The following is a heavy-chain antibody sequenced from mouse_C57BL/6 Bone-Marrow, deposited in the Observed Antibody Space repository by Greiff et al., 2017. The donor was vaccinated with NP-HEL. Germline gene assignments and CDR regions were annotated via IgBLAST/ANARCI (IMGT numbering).Heavy chain of an antibody. CDR2: INPNNGGT. CDR1: GYTFTDSY. V-gene: IGHV1-26*01. CDR3: AREGLTTVGYAMDY. D-gene: IGHD1-1*01. J-gene: IGHJ4*01. Sequence: EVQLQQSGPELVKPGASVKISCKASGYTFTDSYMNWVKQSHGKSLEWIGDINPNNGGTSYNQKFKGKATLTVDKSSSTAYMELRSLTSEDSAVYYCAREGLTTVGYAMDYWGQGTSVTVSS.